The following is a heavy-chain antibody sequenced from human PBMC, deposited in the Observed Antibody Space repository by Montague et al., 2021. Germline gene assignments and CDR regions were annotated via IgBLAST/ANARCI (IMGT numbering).Heavy chain of an antibody. CDR3: ARVFSSWYVGWFDP. J-gene: IGHJ5*02. V-gene: IGHV4-39*07. D-gene: IGHD6-13*01. CDR2: MYYSGNS. CDR1: GASITSNIYY. Sequence: SETLSLTCTVSGASITSNIYYWGWIRQSPGKGLEWIGSMYYSGNSFYQPSLKSRITMAVDTSKNQFSLKLSSVTAADTAIYYCARVFSSWYVGWFDPWGQGTLVTVSS.